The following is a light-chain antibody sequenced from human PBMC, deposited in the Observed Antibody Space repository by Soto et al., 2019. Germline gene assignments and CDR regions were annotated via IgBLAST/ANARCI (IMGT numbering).Light chain of an antibody. CDR3: TSHTSSSTNYV. CDR2: EVT. Sequence: QSALTQPASVSGSPGQSITISCTGTSSDIGGYNYVSWYQQHPGKAPKLMIYEVTNRPSGLSNRFSGSKSGNTASLTISGLQAEDEADYYCTSHTSSSTNYVFGTGTKVTVL. J-gene: IGLJ1*01. CDR1: SSDIGGYNY. V-gene: IGLV2-14*01.